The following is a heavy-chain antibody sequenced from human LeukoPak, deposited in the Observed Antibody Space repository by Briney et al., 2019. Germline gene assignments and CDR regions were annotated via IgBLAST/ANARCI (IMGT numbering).Heavy chain of an antibody. CDR2: ISSSSSTI. D-gene: IGHD2-21*02. CDR1: GFTFSSYS. CDR3: ARTYCGGDCYPYYYYGMDV. V-gene: IGHV3-48*02. J-gene: IGHJ6*02. Sequence: GGSLRLSCAGSGFTFSSYSMNWVRQAPGKGLEWVSYISSSSSTIYYADSVKGRFTISRDNAKNSLYLQMNSLRDEDTAVYYCARTYCGGDCYPYYYYGMDVWGQGTTVTVSS.